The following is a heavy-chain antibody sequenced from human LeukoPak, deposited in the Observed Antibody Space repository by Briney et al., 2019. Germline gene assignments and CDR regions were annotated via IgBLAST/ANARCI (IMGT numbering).Heavy chain of an antibody. V-gene: IGHV4-31*03. CDR1: GGSIRSDGYY. J-gene: IGHJ4*02. CDR2: IYYSGST. Sequence: PSETLSLTCTVSGGSIRSDGYYRSWIRQHPGKGLEWIGYIYYSGSTYSNPSLKSRVTISLDTSKKQFSLKLTSVTAADTAVYYCARVHGSGSYYNGGFDYWGQGTLVTVSS. D-gene: IGHD3-10*01. CDR3: ARVHGSGSYYNGGFDY.